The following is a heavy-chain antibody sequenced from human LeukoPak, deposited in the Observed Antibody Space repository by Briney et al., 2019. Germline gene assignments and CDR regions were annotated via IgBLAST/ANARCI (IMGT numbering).Heavy chain of an antibody. D-gene: IGHD3-3*01. CDR2: ISYDGSNK. CDR1: GFTFSSYA. V-gene: IGHV3-30-3*01. CDR3: AKGAVFGVVSFPYFDY. J-gene: IGHJ4*02. Sequence: GGSLRLSCAASGFTFSSYAMHWVRQAPGKGLEWVAVISYDGSNKYYADSVKGRFTISRDNSKNTLYLQMNSLRAEDTAVYYCAKGAVFGVVSFPYFDYWGQGTLVTVSS.